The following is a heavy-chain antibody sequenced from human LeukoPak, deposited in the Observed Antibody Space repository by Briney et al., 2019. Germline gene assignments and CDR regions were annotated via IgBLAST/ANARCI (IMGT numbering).Heavy chain of an antibody. Sequence: ASVKVSCKASGYTFASYAFSWVRQAPGQGLEWMGWISAYNGDTKFARKFQGRVTLTTDASTTIGYMELRSLTSDDTAIYYCARGQLVPPNWFDPWGQGTLVTVSS. CDR2: ISAYNGDT. CDR1: GYTFASYA. V-gene: IGHV1-18*01. CDR3: ARGQLVPPNWFDP. J-gene: IGHJ5*02. D-gene: IGHD6-6*01.